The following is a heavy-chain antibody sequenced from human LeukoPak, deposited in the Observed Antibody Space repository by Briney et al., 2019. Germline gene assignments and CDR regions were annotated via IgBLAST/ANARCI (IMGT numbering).Heavy chain of an antibody. Sequence: ASVKVSCKPSGYTFTGYYMHWVRQAPGQGLEWMGWINPNSGGTNYAQKFQGRVTMTRGTSISTAYMELNRLRPEDAAVYYCAKAPVTTCRGAYCYPFDYWGQGTLVTVSS. V-gene: IGHV1-2*02. CDR2: INPNSGGT. J-gene: IGHJ4*02. D-gene: IGHD2-21*01. CDR1: GYTFTGYY. CDR3: AKAPVTTCRGAYCYPFDY.